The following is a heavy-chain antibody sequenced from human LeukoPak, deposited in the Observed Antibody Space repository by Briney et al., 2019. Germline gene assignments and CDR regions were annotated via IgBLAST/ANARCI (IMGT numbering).Heavy chain of an antibody. CDR3: ARGGSGSYFSWLDP. Sequence: LGASVKVSCKASGYAFTGYYIHWVRQAPGQGLECIGWINPNSGGTNYAQKFQGRVTMTRDTSISTAYMELSRLRSDDTAVYYCARGGSGSYFSWLDPWGQGTLVTVSS. CDR1: GYAFTGYY. D-gene: IGHD3-10*01. J-gene: IGHJ5*02. CDR2: INPNSGGT. V-gene: IGHV1-2*03.